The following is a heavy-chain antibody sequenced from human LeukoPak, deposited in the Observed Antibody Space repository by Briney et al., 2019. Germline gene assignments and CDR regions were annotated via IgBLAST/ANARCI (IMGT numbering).Heavy chain of an antibody. Sequence: SETLSLTCTVSGDSISHSYWTWIRQPAGKGLEWIGRIYSSGTTNYNPSLKSRVTLSVDTSRKQFSLRLSSATAADTAVYYCARLSVMVRGVIRTRYYYYGMDVWGQGTTVTVSS. CDR2: IYSSGTT. J-gene: IGHJ6*02. CDR3: ARLSVMVRGVIRTRYYYYGMDV. CDR1: GDSISHSY. D-gene: IGHD3-10*01. V-gene: IGHV4-4*07.